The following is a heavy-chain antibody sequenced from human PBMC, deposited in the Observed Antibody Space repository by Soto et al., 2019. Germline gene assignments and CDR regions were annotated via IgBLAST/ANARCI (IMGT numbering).Heavy chain of an antibody. J-gene: IGHJ4*02. CDR3: ARRGSGSYYDY. CDR2: ISGSSDST. V-gene: IGHV3-23*01. D-gene: IGHD1-26*01. Sequence: EVQLLESGGGLVQPGGSLRFSCVASGFTFSSYAMNWVRQAPGKGLEWVSVISGSSDSTYYADSVKGRFTISRDNSKNTLYLQMNSLRAEDTAIYYCARRGSGSYYDYWGQGTLVTVSS. CDR1: GFTFSSYA.